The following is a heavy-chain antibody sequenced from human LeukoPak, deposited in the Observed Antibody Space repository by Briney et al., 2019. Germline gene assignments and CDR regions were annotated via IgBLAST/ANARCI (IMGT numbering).Heavy chain of an antibody. V-gene: IGHV1-18*01. D-gene: IGHD6-6*01. CDR2: ISTQSGNT. CDR3: ARAFEYSSSGDFDY. CDR1: GYTLTSYG. J-gene: IGHJ4*02. Sequence: ASVKVSCEASGYTLTSYGINWMRQAPGQGLEWLGWISTQSGNTNYAQKVQDRLTLTTDTSTSTAYMELRSLRSDDTAVYYCARAFEYSSSGDFDYWGQGTLVTVSS.